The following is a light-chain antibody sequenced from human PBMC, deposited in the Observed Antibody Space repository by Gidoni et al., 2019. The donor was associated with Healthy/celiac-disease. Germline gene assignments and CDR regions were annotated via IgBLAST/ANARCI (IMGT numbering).Light chain of an antibody. CDR3: QQYGSSPQT. J-gene: IGKJ1*01. Sequence: DIVLTQSPGTLSLSPGERATLSCRASQSVSSSYFAWYQQKPGQAPRLLIYGASSRATGIPDRFSGSGSGTDFTLTISRLEPEDFAVYYCQQYGSSPQTFGQXTKVEIK. CDR1: QSVSSSY. V-gene: IGKV3-20*01. CDR2: GAS.